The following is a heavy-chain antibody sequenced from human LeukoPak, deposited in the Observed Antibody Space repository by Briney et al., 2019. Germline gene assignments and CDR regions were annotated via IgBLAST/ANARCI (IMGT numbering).Heavy chain of an antibody. J-gene: IGHJ4*02. Sequence: GGSLRLSRVGSGSTFSSYGMHWVRQAAGKGLEWVAFIRHDGSNEYYADSVKGRFTVSRDNSKNTLFLQMNSLRVEEMAVYYCAKEVHPYDSGTYYFDYWGRGTLVTVSS. CDR3: AKEVHPYDSGTYYFDY. V-gene: IGHV3-30*02. CDR2: IRHDGSNE. CDR1: GSTFSSYG. D-gene: IGHD3-10*01.